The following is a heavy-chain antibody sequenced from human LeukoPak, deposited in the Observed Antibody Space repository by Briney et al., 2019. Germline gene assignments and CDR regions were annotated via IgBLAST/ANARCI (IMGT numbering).Heavy chain of an antibody. CDR3: AQGQWELGGSNARKTYGMDV. CDR2: IIPIFGTA. J-gene: IGHJ6*02. V-gene: IGHV1-69*13. Sequence: ASVKVSCKASGGTFSSYAISWVRQAPGQGLECMGGIIPIFGTANYAQKFQGRVTITADESTSTAYMELSSLRSEDTAVYYCAQGQWELGGSNARKTYGMDVWGQGTTVTVSS. D-gene: IGHD1-26*01. CDR1: GGTFSSYA.